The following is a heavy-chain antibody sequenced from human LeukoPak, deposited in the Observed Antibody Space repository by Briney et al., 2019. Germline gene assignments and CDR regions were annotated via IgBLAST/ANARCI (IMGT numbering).Heavy chain of an antibody. CDR2: ISAYNGNA. D-gene: IGHD2-15*01. CDR1: AYIFTNYG. CDR3: ARVGEYCSGESCFDY. Sequence: GASVKVSCKASAYIFTNYGITWVRQAPGQGLEWRGWISAYNGNADYAQKFQGRVSMTTDTATSTAYMELRSLRSDDTAVYYCARVGEYCSGESCFDYWGQGTLVTVSS. V-gene: IGHV1-18*01. J-gene: IGHJ4*02.